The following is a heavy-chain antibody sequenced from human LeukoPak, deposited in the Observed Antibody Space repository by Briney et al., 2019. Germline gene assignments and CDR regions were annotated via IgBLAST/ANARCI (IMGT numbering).Heavy chain of an antibody. V-gene: IGHV3-48*01. Sequence: GGSLRLSCAASGFTFSSYSMNWVRQAPGKGLEWVSYISSSSSTIYYADSVKGRFTISRDNAKNSLYLQMNSLRAEDTAVYYCAKDGYCSSTSCALPQIDNYYYMDVWGKGTTVTVSS. J-gene: IGHJ6*03. CDR3: AKDGYCSSTSCALPQIDNYYYMDV. CDR1: GFTFSSYS. D-gene: IGHD2-2*03. CDR2: ISSSSSTI.